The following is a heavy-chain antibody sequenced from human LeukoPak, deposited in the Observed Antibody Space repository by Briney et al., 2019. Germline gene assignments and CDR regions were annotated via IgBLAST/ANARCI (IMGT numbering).Heavy chain of an antibody. J-gene: IGHJ6*02. D-gene: IGHD2-2*02. Sequence: ASVKVSCKASGYTFTSYYMHWVRQAPGQGLEWMGIINPSGGSTSYARKFQGRVTMTRDTSTSTVYMELSSLRSEDTAVYYCARDRIVVVPAAIFPYYYYGMDVWGQGTTVTVSS. CDR1: GYTFTSYY. CDR3: ARDRIVVVPAAIFPYYYYGMDV. CDR2: INPSGGST. V-gene: IGHV1-46*01.